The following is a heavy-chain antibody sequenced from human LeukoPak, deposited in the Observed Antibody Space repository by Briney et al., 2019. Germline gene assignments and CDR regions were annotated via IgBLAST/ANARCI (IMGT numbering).Heavy chain of an antibody. Sequence: PGGSLRLSCAASGFPFSSYWMNWVRQTPGKGLEWVASIKQDGSERKYVDSVKGRFSISRDNTKNLVSLQMDKLRAEDTAVYYCVREEDFYMDVWGRGTTVTVSS. J-gene: IGHJ6*03. CDR2: IKQDGSER. V-gene: IGHV3-7*03. CDR1: GFPFSSYW. CDR3: VREEDFYMDV.